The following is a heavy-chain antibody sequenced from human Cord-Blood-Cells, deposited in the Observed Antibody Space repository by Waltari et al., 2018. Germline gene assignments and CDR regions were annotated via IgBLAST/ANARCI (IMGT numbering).Heavy chain of an antibody. J-gene: IGHJ3*02. Sequence: AASGFTFSNAWMSWVRQATGKGLEWVGRIKSKTDGGTTDYAAHVKGRFTISRDDSKNTLYLQMNSLKTEDTAVYYCTTLENDYGDYGDAFDIWGQGTMVTVSS. CDR1: GFTFSNAW. CDR2: IKSKTDGGTT. D-gene: IGHD4-17*01. CDR3: TTLENDYGDYGDAFDI. V-gene: IGHV3-15*01.